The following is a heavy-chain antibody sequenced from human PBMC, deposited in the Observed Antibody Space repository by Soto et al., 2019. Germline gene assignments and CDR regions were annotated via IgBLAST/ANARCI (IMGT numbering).Heavy chain of an antibody. D-gene: IGHD3-22*01. J-gene: IGHJ4*02. CDR1: GFNFSIYG. Sequence: PGGSLRLSCAGSGFNFSIYGMHWVRQAPGKGLQWVAVISYDGSKKYYVDSVKGRFTISRDNSKNTLYLQLSSLRAEDTAVYYSRWARDGSGGGSDYWGQGTLVTVSS. CDR2: ISYDGSKK. CDR3: RWARDGSGGGSDY. V-gene: IGHV3-30*03.